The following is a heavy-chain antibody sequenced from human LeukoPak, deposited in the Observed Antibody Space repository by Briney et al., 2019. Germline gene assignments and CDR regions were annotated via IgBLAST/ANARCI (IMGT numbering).Heavy chain of an antibody. D-gene: IGHD4-17*01. Sequence: GGSLRLSCAASGFTFSIYAMSWVRQAPGKGLEWVSAISGSGGSTYYADSVKGRFTISRDNSKNTLYLQMNSLRAEDTVVYYCAKLVGDYVTGPIYCWGQRTLVTVS. CDR3: AKLVGDYVTGPIYC. CDR1: GFTFSIYA. CDR2: ISGSGGST. J-gene: IGHJ4*02. V-gene: IGHV3-23*01.